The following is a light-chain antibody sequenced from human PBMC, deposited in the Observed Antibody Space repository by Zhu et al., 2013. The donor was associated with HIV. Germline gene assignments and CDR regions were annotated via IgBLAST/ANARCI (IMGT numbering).Light chain of an antibody. J-gene: IGKJ1*01. CDR1: QSVSSSY. CDR3: QQYAKSPQT. V-gene: IGKV3-20*01. Sequence: EIVLTQSPATLSLSPGERATLSCRASQSVSSSYLTWYQQRPGQAPRLLIFGASSRASGIPDRFSGSGSGTDFTLTISRLEAEDCAVYYCQQYAKSPQTFGPGSKVEI. CDR2: GAS.